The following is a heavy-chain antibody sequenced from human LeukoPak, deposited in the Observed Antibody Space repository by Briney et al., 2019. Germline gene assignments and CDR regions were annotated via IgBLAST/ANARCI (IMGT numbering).Heavy chain of an antibody. Sequence: GGSLRLSCATSGFIFSTYSMNWVRQAPGKGLEWVSSISSSNSYIYYADSVKGRFAISRDNAKNSLYLQMNSLRAEDTAVYYCAKRDYDSSGYYSLGNWGQGTPVTVSS. J-gene: IGHJ4*02. CDR1: GFIFSTYS. CDR3: AKRDYDSSGYYSLGN. D-gene: IGHD3-22*01. V-gene: IGHV3-21*01. CDR2: ISSSNSYI.